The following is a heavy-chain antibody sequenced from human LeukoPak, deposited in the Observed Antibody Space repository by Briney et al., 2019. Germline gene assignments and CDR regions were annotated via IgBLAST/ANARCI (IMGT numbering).Heavy chain of an antibody. CDR2: IKQDGSEK. J-gene: IGHJ5*02. CDR3: AGGSGYLITS. Sequence: GGSLRLTCAATGFSFRSYWMNWVRQAPGKGLEWLAIIKQDGSEKHYKGSVEGRFTISRDNAKNSLHLQMNSLRAEDTAVYYCAGGSGYLITSWGQGTLVTVSS. V-gene: IGHV3-7*01. CDR1: GFSFRSYW. D-gene: IGHD3-9*01.